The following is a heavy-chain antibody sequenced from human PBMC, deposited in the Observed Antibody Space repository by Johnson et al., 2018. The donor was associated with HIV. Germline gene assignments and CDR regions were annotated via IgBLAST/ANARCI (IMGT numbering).Heavy chain of an antibody. V-gene: IGHV3-20*04. CDR2: INWNGGST. Sequence: MQLVESGGGVVRPGGSLRLSCVVSGFTFDDYGMSWVRQAPGKGLEWVSGINWNGGSTGYVASVEGGFTNSRDNAKNSLYLQMKSLKVEDTALYYCARGWVGATLRAFDIWGQGTTVTVSS. D-gene: IGHD1-26*01. CDR3: ARGWVGATLRAFDI. CDR1: GFTFDDYG. J-gene: IGHJ3*02.